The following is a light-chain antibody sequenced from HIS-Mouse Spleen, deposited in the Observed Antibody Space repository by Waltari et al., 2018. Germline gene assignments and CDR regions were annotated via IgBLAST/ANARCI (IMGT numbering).Light chain of an antibody. J-gene: IGLJ2*01. CDR1: SLPRKY. V-gene: IGLV3-10*01. CDR3: YSTDSSGNHRV. Sequence: SYEWTQPPPAPVPRRQTARITCIAGSLPRKYAYWYQQQSGQAPVLVIYEDSKRPSGIPERFSGSSSGTMATLTIRGAQVEDEADYYCYSTDSSGNHRVFGGGTKLTVL. CDR2: EDS.